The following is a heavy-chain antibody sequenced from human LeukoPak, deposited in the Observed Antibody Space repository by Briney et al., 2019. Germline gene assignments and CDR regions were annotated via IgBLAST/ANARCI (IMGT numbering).Heavy chain of an antibody. CDR2: TDTSGNYI. V-gene: IGHV3-21*01. J-gene: IGHJ3*02. D-gene: IGHD3-10*01. Sequence: GGSLRLSCTASGFXFSNYGMNWVRQAPGKGPEWVSFTDTSGNYIYYGDSVKGRFTISRDNAKNLVFLQMNGLRAEDTAVYYCARGRSITLLRGVAMSDGFDIWGQGAMVAVSS. CDR3: ARGRSITLLRGVAMSDGFDI. CDR1: GFXFSNYG.